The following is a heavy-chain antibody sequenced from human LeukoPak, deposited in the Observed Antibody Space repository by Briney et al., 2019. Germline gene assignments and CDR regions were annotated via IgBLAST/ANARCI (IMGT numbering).Heavy chain of an antibody. CDR2: TYYRSKWYH. D-gene: IGHD5/OR15-5a*01. J-gene: IGHJ4*02. CDR1: GDSVSSNSAT. Sequence: SQTLSLTCAISGDSVSSNSATWNWIRQSPSRGLEWLGRTYYRSKWYHDYAVSVKSRISINPDTSKNQFSLQLNSVTPEDTAVYYWARAPTPDLGSYVYDNWGQGTLVTVSS. CDR3: ARAPTPDLGSYVYDN. V-gene: IGHV6-1*01.